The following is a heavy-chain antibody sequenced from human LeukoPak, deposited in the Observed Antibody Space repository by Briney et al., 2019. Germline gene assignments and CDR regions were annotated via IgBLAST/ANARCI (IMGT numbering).Heavy chain of an antibody. CDR2: INPNSGGT. D-gene: IGHD6-13*01. CDR3: ARDSSSRKNNWFDP. J-gene: IGHJ5*02. CDR1: GYTFTGYY. Sequence: GASVKVSCKASGYTFTGYYMHWVRQAPGQGLEWMGWINPNSGGTNYAQKFQGRVTMTRDPSISTAYMELSRLRSDDTAVYYCARDSSSRKNNWFDPWGTGTLVTVSS. V-gene: IGHV1-2*02.